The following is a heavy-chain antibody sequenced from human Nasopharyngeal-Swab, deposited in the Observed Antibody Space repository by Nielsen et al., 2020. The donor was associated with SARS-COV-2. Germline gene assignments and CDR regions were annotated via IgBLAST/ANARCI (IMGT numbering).Heavy chain of an antibody. J-gene: IGHJ4*02. Sequence: TLSLTCTVSGGSISSGGYYWSWIRQHPGKGLEWIGYIYYSGSTYYNPSLKSRVTISVDTSKNQFSLKLSSVTAADTAVYYCARGRWGVVAATRRFDYWGQGTLVTVSS. CDR3: ARGRWGVVAATRRFDY. V-gene: IGHV4-31*03. D-gene: IGHD2-15*01. CDR2: IYYSGST. CDR1: GGSISSGGYY.